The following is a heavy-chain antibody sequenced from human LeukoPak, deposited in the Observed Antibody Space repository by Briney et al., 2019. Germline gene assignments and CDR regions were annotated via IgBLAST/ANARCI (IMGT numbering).Heavy chain of an antibody. CDR1: GFTFRGYG. CDR2: IWYDGSNK. V-gene: IGHV3-33*01. Sequence: QPGRSLRVSFSASGFTFRGYGMPSVRQAPGKGLEWVAVIWYDGSNKYYGDSVKGRFTSSRDNSKNTLYLQMNSLRAEDTAVYYCARDVVPDPSGSYSWTFDYWGQGTLVTVSS. D-gene: IGHD3-10*01. J-gene: IGHJ4*02. CDR3: ARDVVPDPSGSYSWTFDY.